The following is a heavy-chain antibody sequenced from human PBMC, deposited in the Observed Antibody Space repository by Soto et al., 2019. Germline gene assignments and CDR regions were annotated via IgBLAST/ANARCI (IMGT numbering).Heavy chain of an antibody. V-gene: IGHV3-48*01. CDR1: GFTFSSYS. J-gene: IGHJ4*02. CDR2: ISSSSSTI. D-gene: IGHD5-18*01. Sequence: PGGSLRLSCAASGFTFSSYSMNWVRQALGKGLEWVSYISSSSSTIYYADSVKGRFTISRDNAKNSLYLQMNSLRAEDTAVYYCARDGGYSYGPFDYWGQGTLVTVSS. CDR3: ARDGGYSYGPFDY.